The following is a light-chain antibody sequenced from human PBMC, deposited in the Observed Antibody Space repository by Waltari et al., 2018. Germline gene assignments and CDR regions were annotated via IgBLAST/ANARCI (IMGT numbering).Light chain of an antibody. CDR3: QHYRSLPVT. Sequence: EIVLTQSPGTLSLSPGESATLSCRASESVRRALAWYQQRPGQAPRLLIYDASVRATGIPDRFSGSGSGTDFSLTISRLEPEDFALYYCQHYRSLPVTFGQGTKVEIK. J-gene: IGKJ1*01. CDR2: DAS. CDR1: ESVRRA. V-gene: IGKV3-20*01.